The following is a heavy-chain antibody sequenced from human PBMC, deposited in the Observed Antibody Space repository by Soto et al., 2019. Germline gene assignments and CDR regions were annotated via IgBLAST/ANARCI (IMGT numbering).Heavy chain of an antibody. J-gene: IGHJ4*02. CDR3: TTDDPINKN. Sequence: GGSLRLSCAASGFTFSNAWMSWVRQAPGKGLEWVGRIKSKTDGGTRDYAAPVKGRFTMSRDDSNNMLYLQMSSLKTEDTAVYYCTTDDPINKNWGQGTLVTVSS. CDR1: GFTFSNAW. CDR2: IKSKTDGGTR. V-gene: IGHV3-15*01.